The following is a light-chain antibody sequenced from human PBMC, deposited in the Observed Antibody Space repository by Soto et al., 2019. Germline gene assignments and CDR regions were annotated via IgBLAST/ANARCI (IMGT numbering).Light chain of an antibody. CDR2: DAS. CDR1: PSVSSY. Sequence: EIVLTQSPATLSLSPGEKATLSCRASPSVSSYLAWYQQKPGQAPRLLMFDASIRATGIPARFSGTGSETDFTLAIPSLEPEDFAVYYCQQRGKWPWTFGQGTKLEIK. V-gene: IGKV3-11*01. CDR3: QQRGKWPWT. J-gene: IGKJ1*01.